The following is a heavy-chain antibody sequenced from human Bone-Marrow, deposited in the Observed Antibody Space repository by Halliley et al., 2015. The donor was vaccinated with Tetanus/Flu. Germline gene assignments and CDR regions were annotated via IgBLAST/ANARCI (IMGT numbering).Heavy chain of an antibody. Sequence: LRLSCTVSGGSITSGGYYWSWLRQHPGKGLEWIGYISSSGSTHSNPSLKSRVSISSDTSQNQFSLKLSSVSAADTAVYFCARGRGVRGYGSRTSCCFYYGMDVWGQGTTVTVS. V-gene: IGHV4-31*03. J-gene: IGHJ6*02. CDR1: GGSITSGGYY. D-gene: IGHD2-2*01. CDR3: ARGRGVRGYGSRTSCCFYYGMDV. CDR2: ISSSGST.